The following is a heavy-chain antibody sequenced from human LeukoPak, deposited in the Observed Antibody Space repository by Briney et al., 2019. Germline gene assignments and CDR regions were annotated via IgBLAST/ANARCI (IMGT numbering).Heavy chain of an antibody. CDR2: ITNGGVTT. V-gene: IGHV3-23*01. Sequence: GGSLRLSCAASGFTFDSYAMSWVRQTPGKSLEWVSIITNGGVTTYYADSVKGRFTISRDNSKNTLYLQMNSLRAEDTAVYYCAKVDYDSSGYYDYWGQGTLVTVSS. J-gene: IGHJ4*02. CDR1: GFTFDSYA. D-gene: IGHD3-22*01. CDR3: AKVDYDSSGYYDY.